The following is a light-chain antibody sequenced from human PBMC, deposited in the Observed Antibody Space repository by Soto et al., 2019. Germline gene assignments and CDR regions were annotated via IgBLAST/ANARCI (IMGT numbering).Light chain of an antibody. V-gene: IGKV4-1*01. CDR3: QQYYLTQS. CDR1: RSLFFSPARKDF. CDR2: WAS. Sequence: TQSPESLAVSLGERATINCKSSRSLFFSPARKDFLGWFQKKPGQPPNLLIYWASTRASGVPERFIGSGSATDFTLAITSLQAEDVGVYYCQQYYLTQSFGQGTKVEI. J-gene: IGKJ1*01.